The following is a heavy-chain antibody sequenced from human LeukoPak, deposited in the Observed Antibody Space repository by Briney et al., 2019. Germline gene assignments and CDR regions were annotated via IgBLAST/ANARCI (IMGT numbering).Heavy chain of an antibody. J-gene: IGHJ4*02. CDR3: ASYYDSSGFDY. V-gene: IGHV3-33*01. CDR1: GFTFSSYG. Sequence: PGGSLRLSCAASGFTFSSYGMHWVRQAPGKGLEWVAVIWYDGSNKYYADSVKGRFTISRDNSKNTLYLQMNSLRAEDTAVYYCASYYDSSGFDYWGQGTLVTVSS. D-gene: IGHD3-22*01. CDR2: IWYDGSNK.